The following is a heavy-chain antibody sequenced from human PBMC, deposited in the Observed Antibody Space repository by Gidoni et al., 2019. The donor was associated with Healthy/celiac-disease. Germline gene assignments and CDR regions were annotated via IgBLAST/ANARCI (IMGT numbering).Heavy chain of an antibody. Sequence: EVQLVESGGGLVQPGGSLTLFCAASGSTFSSYSMNWVRQAPGKGLECVSYSSSRSSTIYYADSVKGRFTISRDNAKNSLYLQMNSLRAEDTAVYYCARDLHYYGSGMVDYWGQGTLVTVSS. CDR2: SSSRSSTI. V-gene: IGHV3-48*01. J-gene: IGHJ4*02. CDR3: ARDLHYYGSGMVDY. D-gene: IGHD3-10*01. CDR1: GSTFSSYS.